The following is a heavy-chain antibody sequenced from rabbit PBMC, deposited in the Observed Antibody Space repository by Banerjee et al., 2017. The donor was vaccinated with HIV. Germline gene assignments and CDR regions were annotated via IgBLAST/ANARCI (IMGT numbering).Heavy chain of an antibody. CDR3: ARGALGYAGYDL. J-gene: IGHJ4*01. D-gene: IGHD7-1*01. Sequence: QQQLEESGGGLVQPGGSLTLSCKASGFDFSSRYWICWVRQAPGKGLEWIACIYTGSSGSTYYASWAKGRFTISKTSSTTVTLQMTSLTAADTATYFCARGALGYAGYDLWGPGTLVTVS. CDR2: IYTGSSGST. V-gene: IGHV1S45*01. CDR1: GFDFSSRYW.